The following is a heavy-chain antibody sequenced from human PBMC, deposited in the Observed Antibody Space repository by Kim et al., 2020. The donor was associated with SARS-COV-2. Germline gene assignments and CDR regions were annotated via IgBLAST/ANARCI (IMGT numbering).Heavy chain of an antibody. J-gene: IGHJ6*02. CDR3: ARTPCTRQCDYYYGLDV. V-gene: IGHV1-18*01. D-gene: IGHD1-1*01. CDR2: ISAYNGNT. Sequence: ASVKVSCKTSGYTFTTYGINWVRQAPGQGLEWMGWISAYNGNTNYAQKLQGRVTMTTDTSTSTAYMELRSLRSDDTAVYYCARTPCTRQCDYYYGLDVWGQGTTVTVSS. CDR1: GYTFTTYG.